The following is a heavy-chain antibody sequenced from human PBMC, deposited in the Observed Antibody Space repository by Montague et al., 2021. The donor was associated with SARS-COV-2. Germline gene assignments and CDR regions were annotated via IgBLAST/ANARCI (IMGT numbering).Heavy chain of an antibody. D-gene: IGHD3-10*01. Sequence: SETLSLTCTVSGGSISSSSNYWGWIRQPPGKGLEWIGSIYYSGSTYYNSSLKSRVTISVDTSKNQFSLKLNSVTAADTAVYYCARLVWFGELSSENWFDPWGQGPLVPVSS. CDR3: ARLVWFGELSSENWFDP. CDR1: GGSISSSSNY. J-gene: IGHJ5*02. V-gene: IGHV4-39*01. CDR2: IYYSGST.